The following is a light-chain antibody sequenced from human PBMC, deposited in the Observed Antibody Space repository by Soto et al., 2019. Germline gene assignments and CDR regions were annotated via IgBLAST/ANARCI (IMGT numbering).Light chain of an antibody. CDR1: QSVSIY. V-gene: IGKV3-11*01. CDR3: QQRSNWPPKIT. CDR2: DAS. Sequence: EIVLAQSPATLSLSPGERAPLSCRASQSVSIYLAWYQQKPSQAPRLLIYDASNRATDIPARFSGSGSGTDFTLTISSLEPEDFAVYYCQQRSNWPPKITFGQGTRLEIK. J-gene: IGKJ5*01.